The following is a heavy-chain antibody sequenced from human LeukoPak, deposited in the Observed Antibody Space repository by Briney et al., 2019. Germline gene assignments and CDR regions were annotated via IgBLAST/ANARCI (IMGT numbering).Heavy chain of an antibody. CDR2: VNSDESLT. D-gene: IGHD1-26*01. CDR3: VRGFGGGSHSGVFDL. J-gene: IGHJ4*02. CDR1: GSTFSSYS. Sequence: GGSLRLSCAASGSTFSSYSMNWVRQAPGKGVVWVSRVNSDESLTVYADSVKGRFTMSRDNTKTTLYLQMNSLRAEDTAVYYCVRGFGGGSHSGVFDLWGQGALVTVSS. V-gene: IGHV3-74*01.